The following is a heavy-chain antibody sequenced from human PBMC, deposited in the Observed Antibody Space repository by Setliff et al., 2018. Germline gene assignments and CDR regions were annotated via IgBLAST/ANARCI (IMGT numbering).Heavy chain of an antibody. J-gene: IGHJ4*02. CDR3: ARDKRQYNFWSGYYGSWGNYFDY. D-gene: IGHD3-3*01. Sequence: SETLSLTCTVSGGSISSSSYYWGWIRQPPGKGLEWIGSIYYSGSTHYNPSLKSRVTISVDTSKNQFSLKLSSVTAADTAVYYCARDKRQYNFWSGYYGSWGNYFDYWGQGTLVTVSS. CDR2: IYYSGST. CDR1: GGSISSSSYY. V-gene: IGHV4-39*07.